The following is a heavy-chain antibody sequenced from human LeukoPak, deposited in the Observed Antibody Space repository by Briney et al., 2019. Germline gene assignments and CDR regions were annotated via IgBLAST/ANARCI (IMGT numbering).Heavy chain of an antibody. Sequence: PGGSLRLSCAASGFTFNSYAMHWVRQAPGKGLEWVAVISYDGSNKYYADSVKGRFTISRDNSKNTLYLQVNSLTAEDTAVYYCAKEFTGGYAFYHWGQGTLVTVSS. D-gene: IGHD2-2*01. CDR2: ISYDGSNK. CDR1: GFTFNSYA. CDR3: AKEFTGGYAFYH. J-gene: IGHJ5*02. V-gene: IGHV3-30*18.